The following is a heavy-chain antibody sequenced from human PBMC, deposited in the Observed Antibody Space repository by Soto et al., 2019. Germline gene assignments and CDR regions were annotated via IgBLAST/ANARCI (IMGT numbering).Heavy chain of an antibody. CDR3: AKTAFYYETSAYYFDY. V-gene: IGHV1-18*01. J-gene: IGHJ4*02. CDR1: GYTFTSYG. D-gene: IGHD3-22*01. CDR2: ISAYNGNT. Sequence: ASVKVSCKASGYTFTSYGISWVRQAPGQGLEWMGWISAYNGNTNYAQKLQGRVTMTTDTSTSTAYMELRSLRSDDTAVYFCAKTAFYYETSAYYFDYWGQRALVTVSS.